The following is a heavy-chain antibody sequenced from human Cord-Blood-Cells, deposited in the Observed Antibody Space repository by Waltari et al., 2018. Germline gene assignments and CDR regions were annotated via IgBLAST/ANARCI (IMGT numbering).Heavy chain of an antibody. CDR2: IKQDGSEK. CDR3: AGDSGYDYYFDY. CDR1: GFTFSSYW. D-gene: IGHD5-12*01. V-gene: IGHV3-7*01. J-gene: IGHJ4*02. Sequence: EVKLAASGGGWVQPGGCLRLSCAASGFTFSSYWNSWVRQAPGQGLEWVANIKQDGSEKYYVDSVDGRFTISRDNAKNSLYLQMNSLRAEDTAVYYCAGDSGYDYYFDYWGQGTLVTVSS.